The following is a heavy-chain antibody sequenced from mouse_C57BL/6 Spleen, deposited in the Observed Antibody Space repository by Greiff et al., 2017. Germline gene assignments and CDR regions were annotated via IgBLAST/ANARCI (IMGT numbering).Heavy chain of an antibody. Sequence: EVQLQQSVAELVRPGASVKLSCTASGFNIKNTYMPWVQQRPEQGLEWIGRIGPANGNTKYAPKFQGKATISADTSSNTDYLQLSSLTSEDTAIYYCARSKWDYDLSPWFAYWGQGTLVTVSA. V-gene: IGHV14-3*01. D-gene: IGHD2-4*01. CDR2: IGPANGNT. J-gene: IGHJ3*01. CDR1: GFNIKNTY. CDR3: ARSKWDYDLSPWFAY.